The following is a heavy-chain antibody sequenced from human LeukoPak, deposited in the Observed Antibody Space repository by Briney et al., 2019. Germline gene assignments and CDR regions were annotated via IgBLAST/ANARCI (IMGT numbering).Heavy chain of an antibody. J-gene: IGHJ6*02. Sequence: PGGSLRLSCAASGFTFRSYGMHWVRQAPGKGLEWVAVISYDGSNKYYADSVKGRFTISRDNSKNTLYLQMNSLRAEDTAVYYCAKEMSRYYYYGMDVWGQGTTVTVSS. CDR1: GFTFRSYG. CDR2: ISYDGSNK. CDR3: AKEMSRYYYYGMDV. V-gene: IGHV3-30*18.